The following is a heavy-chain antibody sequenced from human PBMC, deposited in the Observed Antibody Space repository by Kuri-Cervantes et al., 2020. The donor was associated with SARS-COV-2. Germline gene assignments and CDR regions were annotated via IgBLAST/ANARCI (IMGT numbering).Heavy chain of an antibody. CDR1: GFTFSSYG. D-gene: IGHD4-17*01. CDR2: VRYDGSNK. J-gene: IGHJ1*01. Sequence: GESLKISCAASGFTFSSYGMHWVRQAPGKGLEWVAFVRYDGSNKYYADSVKGRFTISRDNSKNTLYLQMNSLRVEDTALYYCAKDRAYGDYDRGSLQHWGQGTLVTVSS. CDR3: AKDRAYGDYDRGSLQH. V-gene: IGHV3-30*02.